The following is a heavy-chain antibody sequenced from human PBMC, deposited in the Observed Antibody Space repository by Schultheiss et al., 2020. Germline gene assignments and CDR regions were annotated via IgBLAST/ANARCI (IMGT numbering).Heavy chain of an antibody. CDR2: ISSSGSTI. D-gene: IGHD1-7*01. V-gene: IGHV3-11*01. CDR3: TTGPNSWNYLLFDY. Sequence: GGSLRLSCAASGFTFSDYYMSWIRQAPGKGLEWVSYISSSGSTIYYADSVKGRFTISRDNAKNSLYLQMNSLRAEDTAVYYCTTGPNSWNYLLFDYWGQGTLVNVPS. CDR1: GFTFSDYY. J-gene: IGHJ4*02.